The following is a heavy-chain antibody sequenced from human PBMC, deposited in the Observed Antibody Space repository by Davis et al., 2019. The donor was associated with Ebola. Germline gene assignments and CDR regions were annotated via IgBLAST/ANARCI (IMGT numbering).Heavy chain of an antibody. J-gene: IGHJ4*02. CDR1: GFSLTNYW. V-gene: IGHV5-10-1*01. Sequence: ESPKTPLNSSGFSLTNYWINWVRQTPGKGLAWRGRIDPSDSYTRHSPSFQGHVTISADKSISTAYLQWSSLKASDTALYYCGKHLAVAGDGAYWRQGTLVTVSS. CDR3: GKHLAVAGDGAY. D-gene: IGHD6-19*01. CDR2: IDPSDSYT.